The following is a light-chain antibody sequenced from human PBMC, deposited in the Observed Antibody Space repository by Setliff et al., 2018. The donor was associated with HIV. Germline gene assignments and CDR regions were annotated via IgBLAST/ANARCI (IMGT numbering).Light chain of an antibody. Sequence: ALPQPPSASGSPGQSVTISCTGTSSDVGGYNYVSWYQQHPGKAPQVMIYEVNKRPSGVPDRFSGSKSGNTASLTVSGLQADDEADYYCSSYAGSNNMIFGGGTKVTV. V-gene: IGLV2-8*01. CDR2: EVN. CDR3: SSYAGSNNMI. J-gene: IGLJ2*01. CDR1: SSDVGGYNY.